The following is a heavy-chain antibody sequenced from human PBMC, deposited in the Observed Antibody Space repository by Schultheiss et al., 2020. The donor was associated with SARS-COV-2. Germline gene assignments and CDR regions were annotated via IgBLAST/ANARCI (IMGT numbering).Heavy chain of an antibody. CDR1: GFSVSSNY. CDR2: ISGSGGST. Sequence: GESLKISCAASGFSVSSNYMSWVRQAPGKGLEWVSAISGSGGSTFYADSVKGRFTISRDNAKNSLSLQMNSLRAEDTALYYCARGVSSSWYYFDYWGQGALVTVSS. D-gene: IGHD6-13*01. J-gene: IGHJ4*02. CDR3: ARGVSSSWYYFDY. V-gene: IGHV3-23*01.